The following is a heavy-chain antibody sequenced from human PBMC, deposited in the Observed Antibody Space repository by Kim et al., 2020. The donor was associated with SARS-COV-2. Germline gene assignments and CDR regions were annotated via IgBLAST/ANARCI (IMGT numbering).Heavy chain of an antibody. CDR2: ISGSGGST. J-gene: IGHJ5*02. CDR3: AKNQRIVVVTAELLFDP. V-gene: IGHV3-23*01. D-gene: IGHD2-21*02. Sequence: GGSLRLSCAASGFTFSSYAMSWVRQAPGKGLEWVSAISGSGGSTYYADSVKGRFTISRDNSKNTLYLQMNSLRAEDTAVYYCAKNQRIVVVTAELLFDPWGQGTLVTVSS. CDR1: GFTFSSYA.